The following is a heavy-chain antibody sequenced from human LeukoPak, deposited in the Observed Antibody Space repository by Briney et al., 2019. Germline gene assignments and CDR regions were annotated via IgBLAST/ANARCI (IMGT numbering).Heavy chain of an antibody. J-gene: IGHJ6*03. V-gene: IGHV3-30*02. CDR3: AKRGGTYSYFYYTDV. CDR1: GFTFTTYA. CDR2: IQYDGNTK. Sequence: GGSLRLSCVASGFTFTTYAMHWVRQAQGKGLEWVAFIQYDGNTKYYVDSVKGRFTISRDTSKNTVFLQMSSLRADDTAVYYCAKRGGTYSYFYYTDVWGKGTTVTVSS. D-gene: IGHD1-26*01.